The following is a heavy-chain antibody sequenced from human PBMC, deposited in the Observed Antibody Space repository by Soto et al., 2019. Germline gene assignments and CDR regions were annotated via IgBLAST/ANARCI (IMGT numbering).Heavy chain of an antibody. CDR1: GFTYSNTG. Sequence: EVQLLQSGGGLVQPGGSLRLCCAASGFTYSNTGMSWVRQAPGKGLEWVSATSGGGDSTFYADSVRGRFTISRDNSRNTLYLQMNSLRAEDTAVYYCAKVHCGPASRSRVDYWAQGTLVTVSS. CDR2: TSGGGDST. J-gene: IGHJ4*02. CDR3: AKVHCGPASRSRVDY. V-gene: IGHV3-23*01. D-gene: IGHD2-21*01.